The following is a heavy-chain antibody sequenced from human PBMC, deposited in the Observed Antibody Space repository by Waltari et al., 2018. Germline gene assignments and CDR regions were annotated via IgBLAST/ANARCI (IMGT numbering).Heavy chain of an antibody. CDR3: ARRAGPDY. CDR1: GFTFSSYA. CDR2: ISYDGSNK. V-gene: IGHV3-30-3*01. Sequence: QVQLVESGGGVVQPGRSLRLSCAASGFTFSSYAMHWVRQAPGKGLEWVAVISYDGSNKYYADSVKGRFTISRDNSKNTLYLQMNSLRAEDTAVYYCARRAGPDYWGQGTLVTVSS. J-gene: IGHJ4*02. D-gene: IGHD6-19*01.